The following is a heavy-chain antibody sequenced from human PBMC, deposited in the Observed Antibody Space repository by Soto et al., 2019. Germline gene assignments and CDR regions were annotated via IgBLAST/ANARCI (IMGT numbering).Heavy chain of an antibody. D-gene: IGHD2-8*01. J-gene: IGHJ4*02. Sequence: XGSLRLSCATSGFTFSRNGMSWVRQAPGKGLDWVSGISGTGRNTYYADSVKGRFTISRDNSKNTLFLQMNSLRVEDTAVYYCAKNGLSDSPSAIDSWGPGTLVTVSS. CDR3: AKNGLSDSPSAIDS. V-gene: IGHV3-23*01. CDR2: ISGTGRNT. CDR1: GFTFSRNG.